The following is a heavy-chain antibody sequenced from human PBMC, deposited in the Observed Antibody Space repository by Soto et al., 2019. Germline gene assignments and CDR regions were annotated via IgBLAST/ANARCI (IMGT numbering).Heavy chain of an antibody. CDR2: IYYSGST. V-gene: IGHV4-59*01. Sequence: QVQLQESGPGLVKPSETLSLTCTVSGGSISSYYWSWIRQPPGKGLEWIGYIYYSGSTNYNPSLKSRVTISVDTSKNQFSLKLSSVTAADTAVYYCARESLGYCSGGSCYSKGHYYYYMDVWGKGTTVTVSS. J-gene: IGHJ6*03. D-gene: IGHD2-15*01. CDR3: ARESLGYCSGGSCYSKGHYYYYMDV. CDR1: GGSISSYY.